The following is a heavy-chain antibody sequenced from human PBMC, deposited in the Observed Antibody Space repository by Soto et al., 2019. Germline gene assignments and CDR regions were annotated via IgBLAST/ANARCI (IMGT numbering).Heavy chain of an antibody. D-gene: IGHD7-27*01. V-gene: IGHV3-11*06. CDR2: ISSSSSYT. CDR3: ARALLVAGDLDY. Sequence: GSLRLSCAASGFTFSDYYMSWIRQAPGKGLEWVSYISSSSSYTNYADSVKGRFTISRDNAKNSLYLQMNSLRAEDTAVYYCARALLVAGDLDYWGQGTLVTVSS. CDR1: GFTFSDYY. J-gene: IGHJ4*02.